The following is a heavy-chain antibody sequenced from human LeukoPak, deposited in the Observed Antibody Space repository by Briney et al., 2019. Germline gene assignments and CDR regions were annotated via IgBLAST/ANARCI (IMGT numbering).Heavy chain of an antibody. V-gene: IGHV1-2*02. CDR2: INPNSGGT. CDR3: ARGAYSGSQPPLGY. J-gene: IGHJ4*02. CDR1: GYTFTGYK. Sequence: VASVKVSCKASGYTFTGYKMHWVRQTPGQGLEWMGWINPNSGGTNYAQKFRGRVTMTRDTSISTAYMELSRLRSDDTAVYYCARGAYSGSQPPLGYWGQGTLVTVSS. D-gene: IGHD1-26*01.